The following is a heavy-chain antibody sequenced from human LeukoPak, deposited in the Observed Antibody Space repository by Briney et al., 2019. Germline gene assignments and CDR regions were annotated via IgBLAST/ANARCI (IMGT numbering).Heavy chain of an antibody. CDR1: GGSFSGYY. CDR3: ARGVITMVRGVISWFDP. J-gene: IGHJ5*02. Sequence: SETLSLTCAVYGGSFSGYYWSWIRQPPGKGLEWIGEINHSGSTNYNPSLKSRVTISVDTSKNQFSLKLSSVTAADTAVYYCARGVITMVRGVISWFDPWGQGTLVTVSS. D-gene: IGHD3-10*01. CDR2: INHSGST. V-gene: IGHV4-34*01.